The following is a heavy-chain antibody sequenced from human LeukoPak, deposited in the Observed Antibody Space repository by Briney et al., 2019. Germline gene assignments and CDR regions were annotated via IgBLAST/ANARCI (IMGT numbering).Heavy chain of an antibody. J-gene: IGHJ4*02. CDR2: VDPSDSDT. D-gene: IGHD5-12*01. CDR1: GYSFTNYW. V-gene: IGHV5-51*01. Sequence: PGESLKISCKGSGYSFTNYWIGWVRQMPGKGLEWMGMVDPSDSDTRYSPSFQGQVTFSVEESFTTASLQWSSLRASDTAIYYCARAARSGTVYFDYWGQGTLVTVSP. CDR3: ARAARSGTVYFDY.